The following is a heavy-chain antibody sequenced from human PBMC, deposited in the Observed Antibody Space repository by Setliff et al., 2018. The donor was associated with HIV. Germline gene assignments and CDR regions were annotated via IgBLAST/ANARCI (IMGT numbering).Heavy chain of an antibody. CDR2: IHTTGST. CDR1: GDSISSGSYY. V-gene: IGHV4-61*09. J-gene: IGHJ5*02. D-gene: IGHD3-16*01. CDR3: AKRTFGSGRLDP. Sequence: KTSETLSLTCSVSGDSISSGSYYWSWIRLPDGKGLEWIGQIHTTGSTNYNPSLKSRVTISMDTSKNQFSLNLNSVTATDTAVYYCAKRTFGSGRLDPWGQGTLVTVSS.